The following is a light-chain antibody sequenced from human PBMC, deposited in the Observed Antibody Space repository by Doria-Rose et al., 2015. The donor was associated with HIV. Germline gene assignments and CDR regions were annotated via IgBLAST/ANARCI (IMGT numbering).Light chain of an antibody. Sequence: EIVMTQSPGTLSLSPGAGATLSCRASQSFSSTYLACYQQRPGQAPSLLIYDGSTRATGIPDRFSASGSGTNFTLTSNRLEPEDFALYYCHQYGTSWTFGQGTKVEI. CDR1: QSFSSTY. J-gene: IGKJ1*01. CDR2: DGS. V-gene: IGKV3-20*01. CDR3: HQYGTSWT.